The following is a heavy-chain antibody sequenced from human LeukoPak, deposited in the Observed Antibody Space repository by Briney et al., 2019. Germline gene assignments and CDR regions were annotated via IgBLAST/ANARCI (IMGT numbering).Heavy chain of an antibody. CDR3: ARDLGIAAAGTDAFDI. J-gene: IGHJ3*02. CDR1: GGTFSSYA. D-gene: IGHD6-13*01. CDR2: IIPILGIA. Sequence: SVKVSCKASGGTFSSYAISWVRQAPGQGLEWMGRIIPILGIANYAQKFQGRVTITADKSTSTAYMELSSLRSEDTAVYYCARDLGIAAAGTDAFDIWGQGTMVTVSS. V-gene: IGHV1-69*04.